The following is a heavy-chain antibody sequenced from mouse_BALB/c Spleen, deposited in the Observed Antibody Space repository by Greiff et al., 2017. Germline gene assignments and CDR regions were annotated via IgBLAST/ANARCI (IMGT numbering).Heavy chain of an antibody. D-gene: IGHD2-2*01. J-gene: IGHJ2*01. CDR1: GYTFTSYW. Sequence: VQLQQPGAELVKPGASVKLSCKASGYTFTSYWMHWVKQRPGQGLEWIGEINPSNGRTNYNEKFKSKATLTVDKSSSTAYMQLSSLTSEDSAVYYCARWLPGGYYFDYWGQGTTLTVSS. V-gene: IGHV1S81*02. CDR3: ARWLPGGYYFDY. CDR2: INPSNGRT.